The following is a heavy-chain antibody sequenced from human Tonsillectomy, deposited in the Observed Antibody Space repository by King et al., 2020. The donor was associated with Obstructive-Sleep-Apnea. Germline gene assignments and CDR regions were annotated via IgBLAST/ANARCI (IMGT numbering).Heavy chain of an antibody. CDR2: IHSSSSYI. CDR1: GFTFSNYS. D-gene: IGHD3-10*01. V-gene: IGHV3-21*01. CDR3: ARGTHGSGSGDY. J-gene: IGHJ4*02. Sequence: VQLVESGGGLVKPGGSLRLSCAASGFTFSNYSMNWVRQSPGKGLEWVSSIHSSSSYIYYAESVKGRFTISRDNANNSLYLQMNSLRAADTAVYYCARGTHGSGSGDYWGQGTLVTVSS.